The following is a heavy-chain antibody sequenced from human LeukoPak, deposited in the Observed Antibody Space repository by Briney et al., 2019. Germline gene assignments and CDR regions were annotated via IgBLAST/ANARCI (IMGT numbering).Heavy chain of an antibody. CDR2: ISGSGGST. CDR1: GFTFSSYA. CDR3: AKLYSSIWEVYYFFMDV. J-gene: IGHJ6*03. Sequence: GGSLRLACAASGFTFSSYAMSWVRQAPGKGLEWVSVISGSGGSTYYADSVKGRFTISRDNSKNTLYLQMNSLRAEDTAVYYCAKLYSSIWEVYYFFMDVWGKGTTVTVSS. V-gene: IGHV3-23*01. D-gene: IGHD6-13*01.